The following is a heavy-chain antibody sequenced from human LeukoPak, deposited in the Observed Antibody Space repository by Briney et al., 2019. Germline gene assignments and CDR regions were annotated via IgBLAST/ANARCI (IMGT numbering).Heavy chain of an antibody. CDR2: INPSGGT. CDR3: ARDHCTSSGCYEYYYYGMDV. Sequence: ASVKVSCKASGYTFTSYHMHWVRQAPGQGLEWMGIINPSGGTNSAQKFQGRVTMTRDTSVSTAYMELSRLRSDDTAVYYCARDHCTSSGCYEYYYYGMDVWGQGTTVTVSS. V-gene: IGHV1-2*02. CDR1: GYTFTSYH. J-gene: IGHJ6*02. D-gene: IGHD2-2*01.